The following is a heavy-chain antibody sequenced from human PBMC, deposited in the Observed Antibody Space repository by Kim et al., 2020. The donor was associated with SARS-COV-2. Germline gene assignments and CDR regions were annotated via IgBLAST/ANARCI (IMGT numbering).Heavy chain of an antibody. CDR3: TRVPGTAIAFWDAYDS. J-gene: IGHJ3*02. CDR2: IRSKANSYAT. D-gene: IGHD3-3*01. Sequence: WGSLRLSCAASGFSFSDSAMHWVRQASGKGLEWVGRIRSKANSYATTYAASVKGRFTISRDDSKNAAFLQMNSLKTEDTAVYYCTRVPGTAIAFWDAYDSWGQRAMVTVSS. V-gene: IGHV3-73*01. CDR1: GFSFSDSA.